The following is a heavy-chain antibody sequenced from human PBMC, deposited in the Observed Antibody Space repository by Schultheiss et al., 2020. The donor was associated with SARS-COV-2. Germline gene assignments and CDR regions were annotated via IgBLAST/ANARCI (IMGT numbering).Heavy chain of an antibody. Sequence: SETLSLTCAVYGGSFSSYYWSWIRQPPGKGLEWIGYIYYSGSTNYNPSLKSRVTLSVDTSKNQFSLKLSSVTAADTAVYYCGRDRWVGYRASDLWGRGTLVTVSS. CDR3: GRDRWVGYRASDL. CDR2: IYYSGST. CDR1: GGSFSSYY. D-gene: IGHD5-12*01. J-gene: IGHJ2*01. V-gene: IGHV4-59*01.